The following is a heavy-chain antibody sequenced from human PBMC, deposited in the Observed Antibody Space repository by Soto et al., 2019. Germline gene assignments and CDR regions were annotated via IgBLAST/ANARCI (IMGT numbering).Heavy chain of an antibody. J-gene: IGHJ4*02. CDR3: ARQIYDSDTGPNFQYYFDS. CDR2: IDPSDSQT. D-gene: IGHD3-22*01. V-gene: IGHV5-10-1*01. Sequence: GESLKISCKGSGYSFAGYWITWVRQKPGKGLEWMGRIDPSDSQTYYSPSFRGHVTISATKSITTVFLQWCSLRASDTAMYYCARQIYDSDTGPNFQYYFDSWGQGTPVTVSS. CDR1: GYSFAGYW.